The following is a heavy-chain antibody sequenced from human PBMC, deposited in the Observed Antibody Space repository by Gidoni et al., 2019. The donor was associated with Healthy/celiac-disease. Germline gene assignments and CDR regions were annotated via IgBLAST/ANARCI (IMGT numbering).Heavy chain of an antibody. J-gene: IGHJ4*02. Sequence: QVQLQESGPGLVKPSETLSLTCTVAGGSISSYYWSWIRQPPGKGLEWLGYTYYSGSTNYNPSLKRRVTISVDTSKNQFSLKLSSVTAADTAVYYCARESGESTVTSFFDYWGQGTLVTVSS. CDR2: TYYSGST. D-gene: IGHD4-17*01. CDR3: ARESGESTVTSFFDY. V-gene: IGHV4-59*01. CDR1: GGSISSYY.